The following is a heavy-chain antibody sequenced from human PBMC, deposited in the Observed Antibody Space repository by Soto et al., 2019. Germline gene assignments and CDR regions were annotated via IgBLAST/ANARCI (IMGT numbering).Heavy chain of an antibody. CDR3: AKDEYSSTLYYYYYMDV. V-gene: IGHV3-23*01. CDR1: GFTFSSYA. D-gene: IGHD6-6*01. Sequence: EVQLLESGGGLVQPGGSLRLSCAASGFTFSSYAMSWVRQAPGKGLEWVSAISGSGGSTYYADSVKGRFTISSDNSKNTLYLQMNSLRAEDTAVYYCAKDEYSSTLYYYYYMDVWGKGTTVTVSS. CDR2: ISGSGGST. J-gene: IGHJ6*03.